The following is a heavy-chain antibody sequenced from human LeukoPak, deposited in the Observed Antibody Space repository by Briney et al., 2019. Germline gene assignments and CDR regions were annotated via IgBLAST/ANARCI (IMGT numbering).Heavy chain of an antibody. CDR1: GYTFTSYD. D-gene: IGHD7-27*01. Sequence: ASVKVSCKASGYTFTSYDFNWVRQATGQRPEWMGWMSPNSGDTGYAQKFQDRVTMTRNTSISTAYMELSSLRSDDTAVDYCARGPPTWGYDYWGPGTLVTVSS. CDR2: MSPNSGDT. J-gene: IGHJ4*02. V-gene: IGHV1-8*01. CDR3: ARGPPTWGYDY.